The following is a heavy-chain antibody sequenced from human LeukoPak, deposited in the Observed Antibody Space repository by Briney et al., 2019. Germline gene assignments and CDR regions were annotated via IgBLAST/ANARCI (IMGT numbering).Heavy chain of an antibody. CDR3: ARHLGEWELLHRDPSKDAFDI. D-gene: IGHD1-26*01. CDR1: GGTFSSYA. Sequence: GASVKVSCKASGGTFSSYAISWVRQAPGQGLEWMGRIIPIFGTANYAQKFQGRVTITTDESTSTAYMELSSLRSEDTAVYYCARHLGEWELLHRDPSKDAFDIWGQGTMVTVSS. V-gene: IGHV1-69*05. CDR2: IIPIFGTA. J-gene: IGHJ3*02.